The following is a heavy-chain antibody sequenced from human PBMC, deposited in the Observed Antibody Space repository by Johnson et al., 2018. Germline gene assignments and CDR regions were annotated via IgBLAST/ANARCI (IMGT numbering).Heavy chain of an antibody. Sequence: QVQLVQSGGGVVQPGRSLRLSCAASGFTFSSYGMPWVRQAPGKGLEWVAIIWYDGGNKYYADSVKGRFTISRDNSKNTLYLQMKSLRAEDTAVYYCERARDVGCPRGMDVWGQGTTVTVSS. CDR2: IWYDGGNK. CDR3: ERARDVGCPRGMDV. V-gene: IGHV3-33*08. CDR1: GFTFSSYG. J-gene: IGHJ6*02.